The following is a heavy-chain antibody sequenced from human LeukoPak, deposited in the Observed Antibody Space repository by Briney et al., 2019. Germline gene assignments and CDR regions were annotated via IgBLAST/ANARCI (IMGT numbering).Heavy chain of an antibody. V-gene: IGHV4-34*01. CDR2: INHSGST. CDR1: GGSFSGYY. D-gene: IGHD3-10*01. CDR3: ARGSPTMVRGVIITGYYYYYMDV. Sequence: SETLSLTCAVYGGSFSGYYWSWIRQPPGKGLEWIGEINHSGSTNYNPSLKSRVTISVDTSKNQFSLKLSSVTAADTAVYYCARGSPTMVRGVIITGYYYYYMDVWGKGTTVTVSS. J-gene: IGHJ6*03.